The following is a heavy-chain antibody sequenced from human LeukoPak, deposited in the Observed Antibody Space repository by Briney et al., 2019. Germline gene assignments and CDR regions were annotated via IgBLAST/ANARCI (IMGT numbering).Heavy chain of an antibody. CDR3: ARRHGRCSDGSCYYPDY. D-gene: IGHD2-15*01. V-gene: IGHV1-8*01. Sequence: ASVKVSCKASVYTFTGYDINWVRQATGQGLAWMGWMNPNSGNTGYAQKFQGRVTMTRNSSITTAYMELSSLRSEDTAVYYCARRHGRCSDGSCYYPDYWGQGTLVTVSS. CDR2: MNPNSGNT. J-gene: IGHJ4*02. CDR1: VYTFTGYD.